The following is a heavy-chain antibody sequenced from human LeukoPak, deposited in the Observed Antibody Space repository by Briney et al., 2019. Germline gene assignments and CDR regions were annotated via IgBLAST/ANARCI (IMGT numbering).Heavy chain of an antibody. Sequence: ASVKVSCKASGYTFTSYGISWVRQAPGQGLEWMRWISAYNGNTNYAQKLQGRVTMTTDTSTSTAYMELRSLRSDDTAVYYCAGGLEYSGYEGYYFDYWGQGTLVTVSS. D-gene: IGHD5-12*01. CDR1: GYTFTSYG. V-gene: IGHV1-18*01. J-gene: IGHJ4*02. CDR3: AGGLEYSGYEGYYFDY. CDR2: ISAYNGNT.